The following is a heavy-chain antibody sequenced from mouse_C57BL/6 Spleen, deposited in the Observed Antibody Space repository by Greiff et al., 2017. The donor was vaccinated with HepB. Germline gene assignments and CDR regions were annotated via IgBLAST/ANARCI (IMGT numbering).Heavy chain of an antibody. Sequence: QVQLQQPGAELVRPGSSVKLSCKASGYTFTSYWMHWVKQRPIQGLEWIGNIDPSDSETHYNQKFKDKATLTVDKSSSTAYMQLSSLTSEDSAVYYCARGSYGNPYDFDCWGQGTTLTVSS. CDR2: IDPSDSET. V-gene: IGHV1-52*01. J-gene: IGHJ2*01. CDR3: ARGSYGNPYDFDC. CDR1: GYTFTSYW. D-gene: IGHD2-1*01.